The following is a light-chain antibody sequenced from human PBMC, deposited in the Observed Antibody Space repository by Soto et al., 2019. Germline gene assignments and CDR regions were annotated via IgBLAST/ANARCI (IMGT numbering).Light chain of an antibody. V-gene: IGLV2-8*01. Sequence: QSALTQLPSASGSPGQSVTISCTGTSSDVGGYNYVSWYQQNPGKAPKLMIYEVNKRPSGVPDRFSGSKSGNTASLTVSGLQAEDEADYYCSSYAGSSKYVFGTGTKVTVL. CDR1: SSDVGGYNY. CDR2: EVN. CDR3: SSYAGSSKYV. J-gene: IGLJ1*01.